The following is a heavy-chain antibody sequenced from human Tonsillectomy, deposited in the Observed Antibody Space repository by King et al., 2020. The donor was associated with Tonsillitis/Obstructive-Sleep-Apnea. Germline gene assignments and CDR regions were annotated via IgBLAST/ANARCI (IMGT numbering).Heavy chain of an antibody. Sequence: QLQLQESGPGLVKPSETLSLTCTVSGGSISSSSYYWGWIRQPPGKGLEGIGSIYYIGSTYYNPSLKSRVTISVDTSKNQFSLKLSSVTAADTAVYYCARHLGFFFDYWGQGTLVTVSS. D-gene: IGHD3-10*01. CDR3: ARHLGFFFDY. J-gene: IGHJ4*02. CDR2: IYYIGST. V-gene: IGHV4-39*01. CDR1: GGSISSSSYY.